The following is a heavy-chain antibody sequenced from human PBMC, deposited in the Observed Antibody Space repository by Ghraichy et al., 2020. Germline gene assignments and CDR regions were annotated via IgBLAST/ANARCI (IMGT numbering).Heavy chain of an antibody. CDR3: ARHKGHSGYKMNYYYYYYMDV. D-gene: IGHD5-12*01. CDR1: GGSISSSSYY. CDR2: IYYSGST. J-gene: IGHJ6*03. V-gene: IGHV4-39*01. Sequence: SETLSLTCTVSGGSISSSSYYWGWIRQPPGKGLEWIGSIYYSGSTYYNPSLKSRVTISVDTSKNQFSLKLSSLPAAYTAVYYCARHKGHSGYKMNYYYYYYMDVWGKGTTVTVSS.